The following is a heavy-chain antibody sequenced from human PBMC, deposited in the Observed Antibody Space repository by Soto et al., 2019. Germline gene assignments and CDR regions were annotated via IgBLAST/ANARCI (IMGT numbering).Heavy chain of an antibody. CDR3: ARGTIFGVVNIYGMDV. J-gene: IGHJ6*02. V-gene: IGHV1-69*12. CDR1: GGTFSSYA. Sequence: QVQLVQSGAEVKKPGSSVKVSCKASGGTFSSYAISWVRQAPGQGLEWMGGIIPIFGTANYAQKFQGRVTITADESTSTADMELSSLRSEDTAVYYCARGTIFGVVNIYGMDVWGQGTTVTVSS. D-gene: IGHD3-3*01. CDR2: IIPIFGTA.